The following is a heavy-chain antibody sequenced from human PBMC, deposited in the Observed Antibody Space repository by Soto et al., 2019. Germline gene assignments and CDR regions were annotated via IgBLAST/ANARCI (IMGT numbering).Heavy chain of an antibody. J-gene: IGHJ6*02. V-gene: IGHV3-23*01. CDR3: ANEYSSSPYYYGMDV. CDR2: ISGSGGST. CDR1: GFTFSSYA. D-gene: IGHD6-6*01. Sequence: GGSLRLSCAASGFTFSSYAMSWVRQAPGKGLEWVSAISGSGGSTYYADSVKGRFTISRDNSKNTLYLQMNSLRAEDTAVYYCANEYSSSPYYYGMDVWGQGTTVTVSS.